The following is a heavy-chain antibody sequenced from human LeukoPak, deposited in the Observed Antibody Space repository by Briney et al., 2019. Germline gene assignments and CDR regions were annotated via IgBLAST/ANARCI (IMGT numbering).Heavy chain of an antibody. CDR2: ISYDGSNK. CDR3: AKDGYDILTGVLYGMDV. Sequence: PGGSLRLSCAASGFTFSSYGMHWVRQAPGKGLEWVAVISYDGSNKYYADSVKGRFTISRDNSKNTLYLQMNSLRAEDTAVYYCAKDGYDILTGVLYGMDVWGQGTTVTVSS. D-gene: IGHD3-9*01. J-gene: IGHJ6*02. CDR1: GFTFSSYG. V-gene: IGHV3-30*18.